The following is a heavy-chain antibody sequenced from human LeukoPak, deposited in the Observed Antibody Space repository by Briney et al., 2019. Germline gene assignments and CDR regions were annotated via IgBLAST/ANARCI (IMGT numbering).Heavy chain of an antibody. Sequence: ASVKVSCKVSGYTLTELSMHWVRQAPGKGLEWMGGFDPEDGETIYAQKFQGRVTMTEDTSTDTAYMELSSLRSEDTAVYYCAMTDRNPRKSTTRRIVGAPTSEERGPFDSWGQGTLVTVSS. V-gene: IGHV1-24*01. CDR3: AMTDRNPRKSTTRRIVGAPTSEERGPFDS. D-gene: IGHD1-26*01. CDR1: GYTLTELS. J-gene: IGHJ4*02. CDR2: FDPEDGET.